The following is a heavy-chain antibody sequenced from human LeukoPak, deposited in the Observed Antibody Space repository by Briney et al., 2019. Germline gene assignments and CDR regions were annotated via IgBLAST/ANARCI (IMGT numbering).Heavy chain of an antibody. J-gene: IGHJ4*02. CDR1: GGSISSYY. D-gene: IGHD4-11*01. CDR2: INHSGSA. Sequence: SETLSLTCTVSGGSISSYYWTWIRQPPGKGLEWIGEINHSGSANYNPSLMSRVTISLDTSKNHFSLNLSSVTAADTAVYYCARGQGTVTTHWGQGTLVTVSS. V-gene: IGHV4-34*01. CDR3: ARGQGTVTTH.